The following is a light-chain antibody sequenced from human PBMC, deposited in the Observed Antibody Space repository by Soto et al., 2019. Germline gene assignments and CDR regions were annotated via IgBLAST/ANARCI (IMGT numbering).Light chain of an antibody. Sequence: QSVLTQPPSVSGAPGQRVTISCTGSSSNIGAGYNVHWYQQLPRAAPKLLIYDNDNRPSGVPHRFSGSQSGTSASLAITGLQAEDEADYFCQSYDSSLSGSVFGGGTKVTVL. CDR3: QSYDSSLSGSV. J-gene: IGLJ2*01. CDR1: SSNIGAGYN. V-gene: IGLV1-40*01. CDR2: DND.